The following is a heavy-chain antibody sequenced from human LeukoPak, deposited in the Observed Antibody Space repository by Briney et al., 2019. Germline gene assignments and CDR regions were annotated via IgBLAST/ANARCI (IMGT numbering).Heavy chain of an antibody. CDR1: GGSISSSSYY. CDR3: ARRSSGWYSFDY. CDR2: IYYSGST. D-gene: IGHD6-13*01. V-gene: IGHV4-39*01. J-gene: IGHJ4*02. Sequence: PSETLSLTCTVSGGSISSSSYYWGWIGQPPGKGLEWIGSIYYSGSTYYNPSLKSRVTISVDTSKNQFSLKLSSVTAADTAVYYCARRSSGWYSFDYWGQGTLVTVSS.